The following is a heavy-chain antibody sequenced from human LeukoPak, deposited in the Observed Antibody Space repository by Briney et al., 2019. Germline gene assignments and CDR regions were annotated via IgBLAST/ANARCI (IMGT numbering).Heavy chain of an antibody. CDR1: GGSINSYY. J-gene: IGHJ4*02. Sequence: PSETLSLTCTVSGGSINSYYWSWIRQPPGKGLEWIGYISYSGSTNYNPSLKSRVTISLDTFKNQFFLKLSSVTAADTALYYCARGNANWGQGTLVTVSS. CDR2: ISYSGST. CDR3: ARGNAN. V-gene: IGHV4-59*01.